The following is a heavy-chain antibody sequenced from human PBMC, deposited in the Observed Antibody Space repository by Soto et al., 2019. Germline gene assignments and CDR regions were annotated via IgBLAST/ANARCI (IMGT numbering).Heavy chain of an antibody. V-gene: IGHV3-23*01. CDR3: AKVGSSSWNSDCDY. D-gene: IGHD6-13*01. Sequence: EVQLLESGGGLVQPGGSLRLSCAASEFSFSTYAMTWVRQAPGKGLEWVSGISGSGVSTYYADSVKGRFTIFRDNSKNTLYLRMDGLRVEDTAVYYCAKVGSSSWNSDCDYWGQGTLVTVSS. CDR2: ISGSGVST. CDR1: EFSFSTYA. J-gene: IGHJ4*02.